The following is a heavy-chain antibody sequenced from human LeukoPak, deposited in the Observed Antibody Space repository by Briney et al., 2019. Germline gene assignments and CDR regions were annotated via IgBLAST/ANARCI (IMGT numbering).Heavy chain of an antibody. V-gene: IGHV4-34*01. D-gene: IGHD6-19*01. Sequence: SETLSLTCAVYGGSFGGYYWSWIRQPPGKGLEWIGEINHSGSTNYNPSLKSRVTISVDTSKNQFSLKLSSVTAADTAVYYCADSRHSSGWYDYWGQGTLVTASS. CDR1: GGSFGGYY. CDR3: ADSRHSSGWYDY. CDR2: INHSGST. J-gene: IGHJ4*02.